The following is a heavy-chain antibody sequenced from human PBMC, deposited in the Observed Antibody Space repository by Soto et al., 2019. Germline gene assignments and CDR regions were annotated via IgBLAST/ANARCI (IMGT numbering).Heavy chain of an antibody. CDR2: ISYSGGT. D-gene: IGHD5-12*01. CDR1: GGSLSSYF. Sequence: VQLQESGPGLVKPSETLSLTCTVSGGSLSSYFWTWIRQPPGKGLEWIGYISYSGGTSYNPSFKSGVSIPVDTSKNLFSLKLNPGTGADAAVYFCARTTFIAYDSLSYWGQGTLVTVSS. CDR3: ARTTFIAYDSLSY. J-gene: IGHJ4*02. V-gene: IGHV4-59*01.